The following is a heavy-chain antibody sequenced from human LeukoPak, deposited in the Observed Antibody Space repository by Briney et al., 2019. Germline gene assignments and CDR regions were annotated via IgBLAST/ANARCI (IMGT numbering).Heavy chain of an antibody. V-gene: IGHV4-39*07. CDR1: GGSISSSSSY. CDR2: IYYSGST. Sequence: SETLSLTCTVSGGSISSSSSYWGWFRQPPGKGLEWIGSIYYSGSTYYNPSLKSRVTISVDTSKNQFSLKLSSVTAADTAVYYCARERSGYYYFDYWGQGTLVTVSS. J-gene: IGHJ4*02. CDR3: ARERSGYYYFDY. D-gene: IGHD3-22*01.